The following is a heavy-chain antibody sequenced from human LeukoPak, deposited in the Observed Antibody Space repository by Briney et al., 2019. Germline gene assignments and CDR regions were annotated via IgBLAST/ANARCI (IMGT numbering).Heavy chain of an antibody. CDR1: GFTFSTYS. Sequence: GGSLRLSCAASGFTFSTYSMNWVRQAPGKGLEWVSAISGSGGSTYYADSVKGRFTISRDNSKNTLYLQMNSLRAEDTAVYYCAKDPYSSSWYSDAFDIWGQGTMVTVSS. CDR3: AKDPYSSSWYSDAFDI. J-gene: IGHJ3*02. CDR2: ISGSGGST. V-gene: IGHV3-23*01. D-gene: IGHD6-13*01.